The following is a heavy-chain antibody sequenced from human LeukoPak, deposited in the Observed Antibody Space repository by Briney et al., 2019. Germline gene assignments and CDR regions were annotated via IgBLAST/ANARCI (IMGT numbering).Heavy chain of an antibody. Sequence: SETLSLTCTVSGGSISSYYWRWIRHPARKGLEWIGRISTRGSTSSTPSLKSRVSMSVDTSKNQISLKLSSVTAADTAVYCCAREIGDYYDSSGYRTYYFDYWGQGTLVTVSS. J-gene: IGHJ4*02. CDR2: ISTRGST. CDR3: AREIGDYYDSSGYRTYYFDY. D-gene: IGHD3-22*01. V-gene: IGHV4-4*07. CDR1: GGSISSYY.